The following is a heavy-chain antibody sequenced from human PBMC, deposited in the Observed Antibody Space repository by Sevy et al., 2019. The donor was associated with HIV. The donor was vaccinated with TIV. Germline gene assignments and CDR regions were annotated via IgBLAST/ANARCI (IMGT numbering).Heavy chain of an antibody. Sequence: GESLKISCAASGFTFTTYWMTWVRQAPGKGLEWVANINQDGSKINYVDSVKGRFIISRDNAKKSLYVQMNSLRVDDTAVYYCARVGIFEKSESQYRFMDYWGQRTLVTVSS. CDR3: ARVGIFEKSESQYRFMDY. CDR1: GFTFTTYW. D-gene: IGHD6-6*01. CDR2: INQDGSKI. V-gene: IGHV3-7*01. J-gene: IGHJ4*02.